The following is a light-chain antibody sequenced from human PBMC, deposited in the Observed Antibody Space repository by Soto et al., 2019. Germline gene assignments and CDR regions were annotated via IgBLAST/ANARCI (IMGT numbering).Light chain of an antibody. Sequence: QSVLTQPPSVSGAPGQRVTISCTGSSSNIGAGYDVHWYQQLPGTAPKLLIYGNSNRPSGVPDRFSGSKSGTSASLAITGLQAEDEPDYYCQSYDSSLSVLYVFGTGTKLTVL. CDR3: QSYDSSLSVLYV. V-gene: IGLV1-40*01. J-gene: IGLJ1*01. CDR1: SSNIGAGYD. CDR2: GNS.